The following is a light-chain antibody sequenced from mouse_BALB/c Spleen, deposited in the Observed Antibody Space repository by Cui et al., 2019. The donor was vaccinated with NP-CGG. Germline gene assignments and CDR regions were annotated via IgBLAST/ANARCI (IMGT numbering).Light chain of an antibody. V-gene: IGLV1*01. CDR3: ALWYSNHWV. CDR1: TGAVTTSNY. J-gene: IGLJ1*01. CDR2: GTN. Sequence: QAVLSQESVLTTSPGETVTLTCRSSTGAVTTSNYANWVQEKPDHLFTGLIGGTNNRAPGVSARFSGSLIGDKAVLTITGAQTEDEAIYFCALWYSNHWVFGGGTKLTVL.